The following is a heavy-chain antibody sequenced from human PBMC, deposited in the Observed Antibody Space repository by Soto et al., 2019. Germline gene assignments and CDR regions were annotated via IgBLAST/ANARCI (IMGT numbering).Heavy chain of an antibody. CDR3: TKEYIVGTTWGYFES. V-gene: IGHV3-30*18. CDR1: GFIFSTYG. J-gene: IGHJ4*02. Sequence: VQLAESGGGVVQPGGSLRLSCAASGFIFSTYGMHWVRQVPGKGLEWVAHISYDGSNEHYADSVKGRFTVSRDNAKNTLSLQLTSLRSEDTAVYYCTKEYIVGTTWGYFESWGQGTLVTVSS. D-gene: IGHD1-26*01. CDR2: ISYDGSNE.